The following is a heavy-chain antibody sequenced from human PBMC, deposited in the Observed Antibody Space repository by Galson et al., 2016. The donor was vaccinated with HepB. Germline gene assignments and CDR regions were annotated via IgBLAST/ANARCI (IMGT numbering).Heavy chain of an antibody. V-gene: IGHV1-69*13. CDR3: ARDMSRAHWHFDL. CDR2: IIPEFGTP. CDR1: VDNFSTFA. D-gene: IGHD5/OR15-5a*01. J-gene: IGHJ2*01. Sequence: SVKVSCKASVDNFSTFALSWVRQAPGQGLEWIGGIIPEFGTPNYAQKFQGRLTITADDYTKTTYMELSSLSTEDTAVYFCARDMSRAHWHFDLWGRGTLVTVTS.